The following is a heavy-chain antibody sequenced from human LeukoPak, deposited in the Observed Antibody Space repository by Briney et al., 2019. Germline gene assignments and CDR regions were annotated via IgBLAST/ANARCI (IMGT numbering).Heavy chain of an antibody. CDR1: GYTLIELS. D-gene: IGHD3-10*01. V-gene: IGHV1-24*01. J-gene: IGHJ5*02. CDR3: ARALGSYGSGSYPDS. Sequence: GASVKVSCKVSGYTLIELSMHWVRQAPGKGLEWMGGFDPEDGETIYAQKFQGWVTMTRDTSISTAYMELSRLRSDDTAVYYCARALGSYGSGSYPDSWGQGTLVTVSS. CDR2: FDPEDGET.